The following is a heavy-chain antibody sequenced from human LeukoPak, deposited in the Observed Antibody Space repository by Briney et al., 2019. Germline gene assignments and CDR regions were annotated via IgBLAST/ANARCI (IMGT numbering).Heavy chain of an antibody. D-gene: IGHD6-19*01. CDR3: ARALLGTVADYYNYYMDV. CDR2: MNLNSGNT. J-gene: IGHJ6*03. Sequence: GASVKVSCKASGYTFTSYDINWVRQANGQGLERIGWMNLNSGNTGYAQKIQGRVTMTRNTSISTAYMELSSMRSEDTAVYYCARALLGTVADYYNYYMDVCGKGTTVTISS. CDR1: GYTFTSYD. V-gene: IGHV1-8*01.